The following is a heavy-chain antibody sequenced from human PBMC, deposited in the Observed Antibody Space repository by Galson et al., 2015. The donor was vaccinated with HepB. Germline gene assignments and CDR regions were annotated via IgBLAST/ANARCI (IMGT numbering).Heavy chain of an antibody. D-gene: IGHD3-22*01. Sequence: SLRLSCAGAGFNVGSNYMTWVRQAPGTGLEWVSIIYRDGVIYYADAVKGRFIIPRDSSKNTLSLQMNSLRAEDTAVYYCVRVEYYTTSGAFDIWGQGTLVTVSS. CDR3: VRVEYYTTSGAFDI. V-gene: IGHV3-66*01. CDR1: GFNVGSNY. CDR2: IYRDGVI. J-gene: IGHJ3*02.